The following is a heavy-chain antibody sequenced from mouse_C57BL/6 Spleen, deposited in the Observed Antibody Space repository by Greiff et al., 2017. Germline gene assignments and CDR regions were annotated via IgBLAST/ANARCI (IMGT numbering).Heavy chain of an antibody. CDR2: ISYDGSN. Sequence: EVQLVESGPGLVKPSQSLSLTCSVTGYSITSGYYWNWIRQFPGNKLEWMGYISYDGSNNYNPSLKNRISITRDTSKNQFFLKLNSVTTEDTATYYCARDGSSYEDAMDYWGQGTSVTVSS. J-gene: IGHJ4*01. D-gene: IGHD1-1*01. CDR3: ARDGSSYEDAMDY. CDR1: GYSITSGYY. V-gene: IGHV3-6*01.